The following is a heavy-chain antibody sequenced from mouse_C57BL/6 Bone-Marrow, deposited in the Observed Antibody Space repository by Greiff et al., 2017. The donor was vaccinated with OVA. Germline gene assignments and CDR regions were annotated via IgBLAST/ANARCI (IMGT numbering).Heavy chain of an antibody. Sequence: VKLQESGAELVRPGASVTLSCKASGYTFTDYEMHWVKQTPVHGLEWIGAIDPETGGTAYNQKFKGKAILTADKSSSTAYMELRSLTSEDSAVYYCTSPDYYDYDGFAYWGQGTLVTVSA. CDR1: GYTFTDYE. V-gene: IGHV1-15*01. J-gene: IGHJ3*01. CDR3: TSPDYYDYDGFAY. CDR2: IDPETGGT. D-gene: IGHD2-4*01.